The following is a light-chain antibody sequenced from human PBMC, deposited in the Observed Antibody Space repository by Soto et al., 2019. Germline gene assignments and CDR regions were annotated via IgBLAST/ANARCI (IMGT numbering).Light chain of an antibody. CDR2: DAS. CDR1: QVIDNY. Sequence: DIQMTQSPSTLSASVGDRFTITCKASQVIDNYLNWYQQKPGKAPKLLINDASNLESGVPSRFSGSGSGTDFTLTISSLQPADIATYYCQPYDDLPITVGPGTRLEIK. J-gene: IGKJ5*01. CDR3: QPYDDLPIT. V-gene: IGKV1-33*01.